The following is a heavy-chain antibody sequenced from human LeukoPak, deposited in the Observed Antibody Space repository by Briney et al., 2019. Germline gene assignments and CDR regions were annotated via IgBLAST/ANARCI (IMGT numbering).Heavy chain of an antibody. CDR1: GFTVSSNY. Sequence: GGSLRLSCAASGFTVSSNYMSWVRQAPGKGLEWVSVIYSGGSTYYADSVKGRFTISRDNSKNTLYLQMNSLRAEDTAVYYCARVLWFGELSRDYWGQGTLVTVSS. CDR3: ARVLWFGELSRDY. V-gene: IGHV3-66*01. CDR2: IYSGGST. D-gene: IGHD3-10*01. J-gene: IGHJ4*02.